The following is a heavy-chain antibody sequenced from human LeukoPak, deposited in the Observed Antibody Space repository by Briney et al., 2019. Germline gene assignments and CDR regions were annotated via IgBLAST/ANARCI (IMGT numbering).Heavy chain of an antibody. Sequence: SETLSLTCAVYGGSFSGYYWSWIRQPPGKGLEWIGEINHSGSTNYNPSLKSRVTISVDTSKNQFSLKLSSVTAADTAVYYCATFGKSGFLGYWGQGTLVTVSS. D-gene: IGHD5-12*01. V-gene: IGHV4-34*01. CDR2: INHSGST. CDR3: ATFGKSGFLGY. CDR1: GGSFSGYY. J-gene: IGHJ4*02.